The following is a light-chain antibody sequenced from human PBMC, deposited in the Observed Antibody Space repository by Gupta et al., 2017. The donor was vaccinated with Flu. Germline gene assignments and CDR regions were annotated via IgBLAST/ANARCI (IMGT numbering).Light chain of an antibody. CDR2: GVS. J-gene: IGLJ2*01. CDR3: SSYTSSTTLVL. CDR1: RSDVGPYNY. V-gene: IGLV2-14*03. Sequence: RSDVGPYNYVSWYQQPPGKPPILMISGVSNRPSGVSNRFSGSKSGNTASLTISVLQAEDEADYYCSSYTSSTTLVLFGGGTKLTVL.